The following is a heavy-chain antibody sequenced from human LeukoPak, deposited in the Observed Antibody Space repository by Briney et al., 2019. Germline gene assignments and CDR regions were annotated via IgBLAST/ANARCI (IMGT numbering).Heavy chain of an antibody. V-gene: IGHV4-4*02. CDR3: AREVMVRGVIDY. Sequence: PSGTLSLTCAVSGGSIKSNNWWSWVRQPPGKGLEWIGYIYYSGSTYYNPSLKSRVAISVDTSKNQFSLKLSSVTAADTAVYYCAREVMVRGVIDYWGQGTLVTVSS. J-gene: IGHJ4*02. D-gene: IGHD3-10*01. CDR2: IYYSGST. CDR1: GGSIKSNNW.